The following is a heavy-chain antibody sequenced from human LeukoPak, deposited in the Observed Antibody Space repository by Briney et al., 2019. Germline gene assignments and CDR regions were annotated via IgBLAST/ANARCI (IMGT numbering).Heavy chain of an antibody. J-gene: IGHJ5*02. D-gene: IGHD5-18*01. V-gene: IGHV3-30-3*01. Sequence: GGSLRLSCAASGFTFSSYAMHWVRQAPGKGLEWVAVISYDGSNKYYADSVKGRFTISRDNFKNTLYLQMNSLRAEDTAVYYCARALYGYGGWFDPWGQGTLVTVSS. CDR2: ISYDGSNK. CDR1: GFTFSSYA. CDR3: ARALYGYGGWFDP.